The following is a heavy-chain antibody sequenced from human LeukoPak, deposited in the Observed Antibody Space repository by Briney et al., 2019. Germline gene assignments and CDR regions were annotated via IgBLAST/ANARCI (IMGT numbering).Heavy chain of an antibody. J-gene: IGHJ4*02. Sequence: PGGSLRLSCAASGFTFNTHAMSWVRQAPGKGLEWVSTISGGGDIIYYADSVKGRFTISRDNSKNTLNLQMNSLRAEDTAVYYCAKGINPPGPLYYFDYWGQGTLVTVSS. V-gene: IGHV3-23*01. CDR2: ISGGGDII. CDR3: AKGINPPGPLYYFDY. D-gene: IGHD1-14*01. CDR1: GFTFNTHA.